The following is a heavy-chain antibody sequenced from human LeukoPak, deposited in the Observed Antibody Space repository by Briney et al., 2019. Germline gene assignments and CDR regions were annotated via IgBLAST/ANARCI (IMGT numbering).Heavy chain of an antibody. V-gene: IGHV3-7*01. CDR3: ARPYYGSGTSYGMDV. CDR1: GFTFSRHW. Sequence: PGGSLRLSCAVSGFTFSRHWMSWVRQAPGKGLEWLANIKQDGSEKYYVDSVEGRFTISRDNAKNSLYLQMNSLRAEDTAVYYCARPYYGSGTSYGMDVWGQGTTVTVSS. CDR2: IKQDGSEK. J-gene: IGHJ6*02. D-gene: IGHD3-10*01.